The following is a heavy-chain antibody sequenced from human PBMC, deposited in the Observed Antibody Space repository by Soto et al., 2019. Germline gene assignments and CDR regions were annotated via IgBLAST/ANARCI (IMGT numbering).Heavy chain of an antibody. CDR3: VRDFGWYFRSGYMDV. D-gene: IGHD3-3*01. Sequence: EVQLVESGGGLVKPGGSLRLSCAASGFDFSSYSMNWVRQAPGKGLEWVSSINEDSSYIYYVHSLRGRFTISRDNAKESLYLQMNSLRAEDTAVYYCVRDFGWYFRSGYMDVWGDGATVTVSS. J-gene: IGHJ6*03. CDR2: INEDSSYI. V-gene: IGHV3-21*02. CDR1: GFDFSSYS.